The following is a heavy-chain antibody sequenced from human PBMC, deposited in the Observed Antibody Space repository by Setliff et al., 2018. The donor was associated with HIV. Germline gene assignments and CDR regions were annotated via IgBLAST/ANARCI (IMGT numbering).Heavy chain of an antibody. CDR3: ARGAERYFDWLSRSHDAFDI. CDR1: GYSVYSGYH. CDR2: IYHSGSA. Sequence: PSETLSLTCSVSGYSVYSGYHWGWVRQSPGKGLEWIGSIYHSGSAYYNPSLKSRVTISVDTSKNQFSVKLTSVTAADTAMYYCARGAERYFDWLSRSHDAFDIWGQGTMVTVS. V-gene: IGHV4-38-2*02. D-gene: IGHD3-9*01. J-gene: IGHJ3*02.